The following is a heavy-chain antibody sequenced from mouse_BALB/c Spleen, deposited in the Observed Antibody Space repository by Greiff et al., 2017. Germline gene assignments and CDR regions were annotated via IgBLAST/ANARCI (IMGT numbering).Heavy chain of an antibody. J-gene: IGHJ3*01. CDR1: GYTFTSYV. D-gene: IGHD2-4*01. CDR3: ARPYDYDFAWFAY. CDR2: INPYNDGT. Sequence: EVQLQQSGPELVKPGASVKMSCKASGYTFTSYVMHWVKQKPGQGLEWIGYINPYNDGTKYNEKFKGKATLTSDKSSSTAYMELSSLTSEDSAVYYCARPYDYDFAWFAYWGQGTLVTVSA. V-gene: IGHV1-14*01.